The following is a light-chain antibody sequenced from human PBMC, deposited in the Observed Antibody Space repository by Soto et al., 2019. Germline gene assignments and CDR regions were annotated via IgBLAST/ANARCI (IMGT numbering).Light chain of an antibody. CDR2: DAS. Sequence: AIQLTQSPSSLSASVGDRVTITCRASQGISSALAWYQQKPGKAPELLIYDASTLQSGVPSRFGGSGSGTDFTLTISSLQPEDFATYYCQQFNTYPPLTFGGGTKVEIK. CDR1: QGISSA. CDR3: QQFNTYPPLT. V-gene: IGKV1-13*02. J-gene: IGKJ4*01.